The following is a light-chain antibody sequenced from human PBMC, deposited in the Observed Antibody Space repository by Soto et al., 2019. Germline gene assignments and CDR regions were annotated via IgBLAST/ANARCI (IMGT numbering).Light chain of an antibody. CDR2: GAS. J-gene: IGKJ2*01. Sequence: EIVLTQSPGTLSLSPGERATLSCRASQTVSSNYLAWYQQKPGQAPRFLIYGASSRATGIHDRFSGSGSGTDFTLTISRLEPEDFAVYYCQQYGSSETFGQGTKLEIK. CDR3: QQYGSSET. CDR1: QTVSSNY. V-gene: IGKV3-20*01.